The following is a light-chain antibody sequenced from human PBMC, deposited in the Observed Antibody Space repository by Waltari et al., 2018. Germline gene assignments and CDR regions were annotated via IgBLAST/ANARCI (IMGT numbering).Light chain of an antibody. CDR2: KIF. Sequence: DVVMTQSPLSLPVTLGQQASISCRSSQGLEYSDGDTYLNWFQQRPGLSPRRLIYKIFNRDSGVPDRFSGSGSGTDFTLKISRVEAEDVGVYYCMQGTHWPWTFGQGTKVEIK. CDR3: MQGTHWPWT. J-gene: IGKJ1*01. V-gene: IGKV2-30*01. CDR1: QGLEYSDGDTY.